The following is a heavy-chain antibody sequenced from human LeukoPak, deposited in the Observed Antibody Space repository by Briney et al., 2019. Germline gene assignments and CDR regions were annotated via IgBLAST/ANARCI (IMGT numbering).Heavy chain of an antibody. CDR2: IYYSGST. V-gene: IGHV4-59*01. CDR1: GGSISSYY. CDR3: ARSLKWFDP. Sequence: PSETLSLTCTVSGGSISSYYWSWIRQPPGKGLEWIGYIYYSGSTNYNPSLKSRVTISVDTSKNQFSLKLCSVTAADTAVYYCARSLKWFDPWGQGTLVTVSS. J-gene: IGHJ5*02.